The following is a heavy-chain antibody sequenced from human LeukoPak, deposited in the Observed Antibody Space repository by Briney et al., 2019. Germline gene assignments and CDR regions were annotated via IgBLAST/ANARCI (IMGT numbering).Heavy chain of an antibody. D-gene: IGHD6-13*01. V-gene: IGHV1-18*01. Sequence: ASVKVSCKASGYTFTSYGISWVRQAPGQGLEWMGWISAYNGNTNYAQKLQGRVTMTTDTSTSTAYMELRSLRSDDTAVYYCAGSIAAAGGSYFDYWGQGTLVTVSS. J-gene: IGHJ4*02. CDR1: GYTFTSYG. CDR3: AGSIAAAGGSYFDY. CDR2: ISAYNGNT.